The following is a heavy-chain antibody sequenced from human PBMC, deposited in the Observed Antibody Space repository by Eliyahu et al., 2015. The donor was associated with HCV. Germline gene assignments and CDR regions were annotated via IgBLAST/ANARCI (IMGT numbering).Heavy chain of an antibody. CDR3: AHRLRVFRMITFGGVALAFDI. J-gene: IGHJ3*02. D-gene: IGHD3-16*01. CDR2: IYWDDDK. CDR1: GFSLSTSGVG. Sequence: QITLKESGPTLVKPTQTLTLTCTFSGFSLSTSGVGVGWIRQPPGKALEWLALIYWDDDKRYSPSLKSRLTITKDTSKNQVVLTMTNMDPVDTATYYCAHRLRVFRMITFGGVALAFDIWGQGTMVTVSS. V-gene: IGHV2-5*02.